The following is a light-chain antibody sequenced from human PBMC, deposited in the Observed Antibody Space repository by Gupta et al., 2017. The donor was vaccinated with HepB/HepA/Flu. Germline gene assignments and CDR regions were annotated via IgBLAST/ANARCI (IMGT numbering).Light chain of an antibody. CDR3: MQGTHWPPHT. CDR2: KVS. V-gene: IGKV2-30*01. J-gene: IGKJ2*01. Sequence: DVVMTQSPLSLPVTLGQPASISCRSSQSLAYSDGNTYLNWFQQRPGQSPRRLIYKVSNRDSGVPDRFSGSGSGTDFTLKISRGEAEDIGVYYCMQGTHWPPHTFGQGTKLEI. CDR1: QSLAYSDGNTY.